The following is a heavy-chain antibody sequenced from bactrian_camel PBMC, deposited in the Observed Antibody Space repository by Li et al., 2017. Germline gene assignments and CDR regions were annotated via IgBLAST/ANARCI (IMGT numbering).Heavy chain of an antibody. J-gene: IGHJ4*01. CDR2: ITSDGST. D-gene: IGHD4*01. CDR1: GISFDDSD. Sequence: HVQLVESGGGLVQPGGSLRLSCTASGISFDDSDMAWYRQAPGTKCELVSTITSDGSTYYSDSVKGRFTISQGNAKNSVYLQMINLKPEDTAVYHCAAIDVPIATMCSNYTQGTQ. V-gene: IGHV3S53*01.